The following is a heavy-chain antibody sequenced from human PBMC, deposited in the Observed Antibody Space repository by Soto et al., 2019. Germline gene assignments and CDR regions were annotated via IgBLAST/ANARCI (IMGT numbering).Heavy chain of an antibody. CDR2: IYYSGST. D-gene: IGHD3-10*01. J-gene: IGHJ4*02. CDR3: ATLWFGEADY. Sequence: QLQLQESGPGLLKPSETLSLTCTVSGGSMSTSYYWGWIRQPPGKGLEWIGSIYYSGSTYYNPSLKSRVTISVDTSKNQFSLKLTSVTAADTSVYYCATLWFGEADYWDQGTLVTVSS. V-gene: IGHV4-39*01. CDR1: GGSMSTSYY.